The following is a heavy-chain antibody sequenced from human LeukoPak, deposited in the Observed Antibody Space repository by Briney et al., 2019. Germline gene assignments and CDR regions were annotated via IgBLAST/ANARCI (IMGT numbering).Heavy chain of an antibody. V-gene: IGHV4-59*01. D-gene: IGHD1-26*01. CDR1: GGSISSYY. J-gene: IGHJ4*02. CDR2: IYYSGST. CDR3: ARAGVGATRAFDY. Sequence: SETLSLTCTVSGGSISSYYWSWIRQPPGKGLEWIGYIYYSGSTNYNPSLKSRVTISVDTSKNQFSLKLSSVTAADTAVYYCARAGVGATRAFDYWGQGTLVTVSS.